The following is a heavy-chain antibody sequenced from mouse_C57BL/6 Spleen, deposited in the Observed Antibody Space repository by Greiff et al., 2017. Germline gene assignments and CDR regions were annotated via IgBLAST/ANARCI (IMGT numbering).Heavy chain of an antibody. CDR2: ISYDGSN. CDR3: ARDLPYAMDY. CDR1: GYSITSGYY. J-gene: IGHJ4*01. Sequence: ESGPGLVKPSQSLSLTCSVTGYSITSGYYWNWIRQFPGNKLEWMGYISYDGSNNYNPSLKNRISTTRDTSKNQFFLKLNSVTTEDTATYYCARDLPYAMDYWGQGTSVTVSS. V-gene: IGHV3-6*01.